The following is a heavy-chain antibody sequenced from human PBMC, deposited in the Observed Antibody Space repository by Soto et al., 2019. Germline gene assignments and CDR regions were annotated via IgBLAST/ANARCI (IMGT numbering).Heavy chain of an antibody. D-gene: IGHD3-10*01. CDR3: ARGYYYGSGRPTPGGMDV. V-gene: IGHV1-18*01. Sequence: QIHLVQSGAGVKKPGASVKVSCKASGYTFTNYDINWVRQAPGQGLEWMGWISTYTGNTNYAQKLQGRVTMTTDTSTSTAYMALRSLRSDDTAVYYCARGYYYGSGRPTPGGMDVWGQGTTVTVSS. CDR1: GYTFTNYD. J-gene: IGHJ6*02. CDR2: ISTYTGNT.